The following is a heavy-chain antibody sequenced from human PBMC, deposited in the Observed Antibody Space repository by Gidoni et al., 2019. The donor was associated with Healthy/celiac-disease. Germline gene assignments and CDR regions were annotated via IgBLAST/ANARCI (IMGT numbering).Heavy chain of an antibody. Sequence: QVQLVQSGAGVKKPGASVKVSCKASGYTFTSYDNNWVRQASGQGREWMGWMTPNSGNTGYAQKFQGRVTMTRNTSISTAYMELSSLRSEDTAVYYCARVCSGGSCYKKIDAFDIWGQGKMVTVSS. V-gene: IGHV1-8*01. J-gene: IGHJ3*02. CDR1: GYTFTSYD. CDR3: ARVCSGGSCYKKIDAFDI. D-gene: IGHD2-15*01. CDR2: MTPNSGNT.